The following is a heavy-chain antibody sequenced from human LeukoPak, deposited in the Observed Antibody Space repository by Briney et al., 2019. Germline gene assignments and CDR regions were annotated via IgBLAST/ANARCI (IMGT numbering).Heavy chain of an antibody. D-gene: IGHD6-13*01. Sequence: GRSLRLSCAASGFTFSSYGMHWVRQAPGKGLEWVAVIWYDGSNKYYADSVKGRFTISRDNSKNTLYLQMNSLRAEDTAVYYCAKQVASSWDFDYWGQGTLVTVSS. CDR1: GFTFSSYG. V-gene: IGHV3-33*06. CDR2: IWYDGSNK. CDR3: AKQVASSWDFDY. J-gene: IGHJ4*02.